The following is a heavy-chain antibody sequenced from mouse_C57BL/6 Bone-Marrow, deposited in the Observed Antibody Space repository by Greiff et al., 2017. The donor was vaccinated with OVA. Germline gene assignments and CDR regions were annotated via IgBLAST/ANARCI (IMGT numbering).Heavy chain of an antibody. CDR3: TGPTTVQFAY. D-gene: IGHD1-1*01. J-gene: IGHJ3*01. V-gene: IGHV1-15*01. CDR1: GYTFTDYE. CDR2: IDPENGGT. Sequence: QVQLKQSGAELVRPGASVTLSCKASGYTFTDYEMHWVKQTPVHGLEWIGAIDPENGGTAYNQKFKGKAILTADKSSSTAYMELRSLTSEDAAVYYSTGPTTVQFAYWGQGTLVTVSA.